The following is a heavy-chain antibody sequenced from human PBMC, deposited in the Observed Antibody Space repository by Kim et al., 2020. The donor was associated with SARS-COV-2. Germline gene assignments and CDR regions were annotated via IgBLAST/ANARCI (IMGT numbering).Heavy chain of an antibody. Sequence: RFTISRDNSKNTLYLQMNSLRAEDTAVYYCAKALYSGSYYPRYYYYGMDVWGQGTTVTVSS. V-gene: IGHV3-23*01. J-gene: IGHJ6*02. D-gene: IGHD1-26*01. CDR3: AKALYSGSYYPRYYYYGMDV.